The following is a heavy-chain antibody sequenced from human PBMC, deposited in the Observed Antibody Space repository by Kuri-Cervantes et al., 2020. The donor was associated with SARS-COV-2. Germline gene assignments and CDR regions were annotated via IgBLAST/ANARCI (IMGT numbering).Heavy chain of an antibody. D-gene: IGHD2-15*01. Sequence: GESLKISCAASGLFVGNNYMTWVRQAPGKGLEWVSDIYNGGQTHYAESVKGRFTISRDNSKNTLYLQMNSLRAEDTAVYYCAKPLPWFDPWGQGTLVTVSS. V-gene: IGHV3-53*01. CDR3: AKPLPWFDP. CDR1: GLFVGNNY. J-gene: IGHJ5*02. CDR2: IYNGGQT.